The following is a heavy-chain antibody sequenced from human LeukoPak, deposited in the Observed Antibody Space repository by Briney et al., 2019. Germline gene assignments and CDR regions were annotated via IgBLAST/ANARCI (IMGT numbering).Heavy chain of an antibody. D-gene: IGHD3-3*01. CDR1: GGSISSYY. V-gene: IGHV4-59*01. Sequence: SETLSLTCTVSGGSISSYYWSWIRQPPGKGLEWIGYIYYSGSTNYNPSLKSRVTISVDTSKNQFSLKLSPVTAADTAVYYCARSADFWSGYSYAFDIWGQGTMVTVSS. CDR2: IYYSGST. CDR3: ARSADFWSGYSYAFDI. J-gene: IGHJ3*02.